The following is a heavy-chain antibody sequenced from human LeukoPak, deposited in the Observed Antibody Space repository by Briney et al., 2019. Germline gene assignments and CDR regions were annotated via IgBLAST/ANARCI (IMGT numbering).Heavy chain of an antibody. V-gene: IGHV1-69*06. D-gene: IGHD3-3*01. Sequence: GSSVKVSCKASGGTFSSYAISWVRQAPGQGLEWMGGIIPIFGTANYAQKFQGRVTITADKSTSTAYMELSSLRSEDTAVYYCAWSGYYTGKFDYWGQGTLVTVSS. CDR1: GGTFSSYA. CDR2: IIPIFGTA. CDR3: AWSGYYTGKFDY. J-gene: IGHJ4*02.